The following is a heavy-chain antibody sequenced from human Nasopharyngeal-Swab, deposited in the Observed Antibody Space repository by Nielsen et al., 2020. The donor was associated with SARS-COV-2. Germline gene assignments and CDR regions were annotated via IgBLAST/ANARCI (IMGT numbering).Heavy chain of an antibody. CDR3: ARDVGIVGATLDN. CDR2: ISSSSTS. Sequence: GESLKISCAASGFTISSNGMNWVRQAPGKGPEWVAYISSSSTSYYADSVKGRFTISRDNPKNSLYLQMNSLRDEDTAVYYCARDVGIVGATLDNWGQGTLVTVSS. J-gene: IGHJ4*02. CDR1: GFTISSNG. D-gene: IGHD1-26*01. V-gene: IGHV3-48*02.